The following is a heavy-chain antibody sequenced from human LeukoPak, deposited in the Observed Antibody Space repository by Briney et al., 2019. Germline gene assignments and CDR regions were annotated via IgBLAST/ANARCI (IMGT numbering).Heavy chain of an antibody. CDR1: GGSISSYF. CDR3: ARDRDSSSSGGG. Sequence: PSETLSLTCTVSGGSISSYFWSWIRQPPGKGLEWIGYIYYSGSTNYNPSLKSRVTISVDTSKNQFSLKLSSVTAADTAVYYCARDRDSSSSGGGWGQGTLVTVSS. J-gene: IGHJ4*02. D-gene: IGHD6-6*01. CDR2: IYYSGST. V-gene: IGHV4-59*01.